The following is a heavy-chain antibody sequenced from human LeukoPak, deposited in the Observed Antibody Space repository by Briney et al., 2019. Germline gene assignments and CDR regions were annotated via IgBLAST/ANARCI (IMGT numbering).Heavy chain of an antibody. J-gene: IGHJ4*02. D-gene: IGHD5-24*01. CDR3: ARDGDGYNFIFDY. Sequence: ASVKVSCKASGGTFSSYAISWVRQAPGQGLEWMGGIIPIFGTANYAQKFQGRVTITADESTSTAYMELSSLRSEDTAVYYCARDGDGYNFIFDYWGQGTLVTVSS. CDR2: IIPIFGTA. V-gene: IGHV1-69*13. CDR1: GGTFSSYA.